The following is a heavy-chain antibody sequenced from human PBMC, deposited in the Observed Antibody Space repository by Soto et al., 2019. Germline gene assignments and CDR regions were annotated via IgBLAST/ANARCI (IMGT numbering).Heavy chain of an antibody. J-gene: IGHJ3*02. V-gene: IGHV3-30-3*01. CDR1: GFTFSSYA. CDR2: ISYDGSNK. Sequence: QVQLVESGGGVVQPGRSLRLSCAASGFTFSSYAMHWVRQAPGKGLEWVAVISYDGSNKYYADSVKGRLTISRDNSKNTLYLQMNSLRAEDTAVYYCARDGSGYYAFDIWGQGTMVTVSS. CDR3: ARDGSGYYAFDI. D-gene: IGHD3-3*01.